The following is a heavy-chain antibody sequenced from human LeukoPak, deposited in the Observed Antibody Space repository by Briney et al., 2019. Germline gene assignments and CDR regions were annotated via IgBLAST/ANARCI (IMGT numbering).Heavy chain of an antibody. V-gene: IGHV1-69*13. CDR2: IIPIFGTA. D-gene: IGHD2-2*01. CDR1: GGTFSSYA. Sequence: ASVKVSCKASGGTFSSYAISWVRQAPGQGLEWMGGIIPIFGTANYAQKFQGRVTITADESTSTAYMELSSLRSEDTAVYYCARDVEDIAVVPAAIRPTYNWFDPWGQGTLVTVSS. J-gene: IGHJ5*02. CDR3: ARDVEDIAVVPAAIRPTYNWFDP.